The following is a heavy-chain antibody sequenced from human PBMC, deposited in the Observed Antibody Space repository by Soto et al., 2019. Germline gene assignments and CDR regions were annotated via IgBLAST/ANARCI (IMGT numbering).Heavy chain of an antibody. V-gene: IGHV3-7*01. CDR2: IKQDGSEK. CDR1: GFTFSSYW. Sequence: GGSLRLSCAASGFTFSSYWMSWVRQAPGKGLEWVANIKQDGSEKYYVDSVKGRFTISRDNAKNSLYLQMNSLRAEDTAVYYCARDTYCSSTSCYASLVFVYWGQGTLVTVSS. CDR3: ARDTYCSSTSCYASLVFVY. J-gene: IGHJ4*02. D-gene: IGHD2-2*01.